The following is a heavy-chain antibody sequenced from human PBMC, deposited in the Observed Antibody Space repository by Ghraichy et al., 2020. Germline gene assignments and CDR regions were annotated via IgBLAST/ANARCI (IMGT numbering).Heavy chain of an antibody. CDR3: ARWSHTSGTYPSQGAFDF. CDR2: IYSDGTT. CDR1: GGSVSSGDYY. D-gene: IGHD3-10*01. J-gene: IGHJ4*02. V-gene: IGHV4-39*01. Sequence: SETLSLTCTVSGGSVSSGDYYWGWIRQPPGKGLEWIGAIYSDGTTFHSPSLKSRVTMTGDTSKNQFSLNLSSVTAADTAMYYCARWSHTSGTYPSQGAFDFWGQGTLFTVSS.